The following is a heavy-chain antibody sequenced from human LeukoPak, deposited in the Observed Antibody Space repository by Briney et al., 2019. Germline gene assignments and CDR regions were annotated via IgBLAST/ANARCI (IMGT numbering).Heavy chain of an antibody. J-gene: IGHJ4*02. V-gene: IGHV3-73*01. Sequence: GGSLKLSCAASGFTFSGSAMHWVRQASGKGREGVGRIRSKANSYATAYAASVKGRFTISRDDSKNTAYLQMNSLKTEDTAVYYCTSLRGGITMVRGVMNWGQGTLVTVSS. CDR1: GFTFSGSA. D-gene: IGHD3-10*01. CDR2: IRSKANSYAT. CDR3: TSLRGGITMVRGVMN.